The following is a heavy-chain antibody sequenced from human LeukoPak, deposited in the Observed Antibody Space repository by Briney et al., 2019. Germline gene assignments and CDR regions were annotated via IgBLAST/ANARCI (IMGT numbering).Heavy chain of an antibody. CDR3: AREIGDGYCSSTSCYGMDA. D-gene: IGHD2-2*01. J-gene: IGHJ6*02. CDR2: INPNSGGT. CDR1: GYTFTGYY. V-gene: IGHV1-2*06. Sequence: GASVKVSCKASGYTFTGYYIHWVRQAPGQGLEWMGRINPNSGGTNYAQSFQGRVTMTRDTSISTAYMELSRLRSDDTAVYYCAREIGDGYCSSTSCYGMDAWGQGTTVTVSS.